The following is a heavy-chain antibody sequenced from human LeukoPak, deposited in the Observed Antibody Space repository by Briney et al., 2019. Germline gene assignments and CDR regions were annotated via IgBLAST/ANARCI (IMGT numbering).Heavy chain of an antibody. CDR3: ARDRGDGYTNDAFDI. J-gene: IGHJ3*02. CDR2: IYYSGST. CDR1: GGSISNNNYY. Sequence: SETLSLTCTVSGGSISNNNYYWGWLRQPPGKGLEWIGYIYYSGSTNYNPSLKSRVTISVDTSKNQFSLKLSSVTAADTAVYYCARDRGDGYTNDAFDIWGQGTMVTVSS. V-gene: IGHV4-61*01. D-gene: IGHD5-24*01.